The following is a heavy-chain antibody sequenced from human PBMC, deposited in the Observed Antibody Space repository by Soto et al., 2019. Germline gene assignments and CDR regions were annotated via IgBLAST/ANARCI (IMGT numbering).Heavy chain of an antibody. D-gene: IGHD3-10*01. V-gene: IGHV4-61*01. CDR2: LHYSGST. Sequence: QVQLQESGPGLVKPSETLSLTCTVSGGSVSSGSYYWSWIRQPPGKGLEWIGYLHYSGSTNYNPSLKSRVTISVDTSKNQIALKLSSVTAADTAVYYCARVAPNPEALGFHYGLGTWGWFDPWGQGTLVTVSS. CDR3: ARVAPNPEALGFHYGLGTWGWFDP. J-gene: IGHJ5*02. CDR1: GGSVSSGSYY.